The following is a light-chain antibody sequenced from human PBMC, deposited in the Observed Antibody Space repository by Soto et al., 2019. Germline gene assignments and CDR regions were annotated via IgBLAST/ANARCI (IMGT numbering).Light chain of an antibody. V-gene: IGKV3-11*01. CDR1: QSVSSY. CDR3: QQRSNWPYT. CDR2: DAS. J-gene: IGKJ2*01. Sequence: EIVLTQSPATLSLSPGERATLSCRASQSVSSYLAWYQQKPGQAPRFLIYDASNRATGIPARFSGSGSRTDFTLTISSLEPEDFAVYFYQQRSNWPYTFGQGTKLEIK.